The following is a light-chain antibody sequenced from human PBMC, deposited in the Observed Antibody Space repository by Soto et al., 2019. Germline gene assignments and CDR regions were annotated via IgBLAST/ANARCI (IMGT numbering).Light chain of an antibody. CDR1: QDMRNG. CDR3: LQDYNYPWT. J-gene: IGKJ1*01. CDR2: AAS. Sequence: AIQMTQSPSSLPASVGDRVTITCRASQDMRNGLGWYRQKPGKAPELLIYAASNLQDGVPARFIGSGSGTDFTLTISSLQPEDFATYYCLQDYNYPWTFGQGTQVEIK. V-gene: IGKV1-6*02.